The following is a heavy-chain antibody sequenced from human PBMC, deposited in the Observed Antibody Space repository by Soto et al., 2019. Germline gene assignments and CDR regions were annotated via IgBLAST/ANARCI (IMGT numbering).Heavy chain of an antibody. CDR1: GGSISSSSYY. Sequence: PSETLSLTCTVSGGSISSSSYYWGWIRQPPGKGLEWIGSIYYSGSTNYNPSLKSRVTISVDTSKNQFSLKLSSVTAADTAVYYCARGWGSCSGGSCYGRALDYWGQGTLVTVSS. V-gene: IGHV4-39*07. D-gene: IGHD2-15*01. J-gene: IGHJ4*02. CDR2: IYYSGST. CDR3: ARGWGSCSGGSCYGRALDY.